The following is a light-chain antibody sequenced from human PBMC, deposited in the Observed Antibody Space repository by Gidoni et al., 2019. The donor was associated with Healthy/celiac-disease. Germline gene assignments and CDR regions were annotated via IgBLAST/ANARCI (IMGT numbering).Light chain of an antibody. Sequence: AIRMTQSPSSLSASTGDRVTIPCRASQGISSYLAWYQQKPGKAPKLLIYAASTLQSGVPSRFRGSGSGTDFTLTISCLQSEDFATYYCQQYYSYPITFGQGTRLEIK. CDR1: QGISSY. V-gene: IGKV1-8*01. CDR2: AAS. J-gene: IGKJ5*01. CDR3: QQYYSYPIT.